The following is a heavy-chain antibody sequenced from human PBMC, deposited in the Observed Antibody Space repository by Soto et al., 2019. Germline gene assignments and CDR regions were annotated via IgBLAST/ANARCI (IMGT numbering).Heavy chain of an antibody. CDR1: GYTFTSYG. J-gene: IGHJ4*02. V-gene: IGHV1-18*01. CDR2: INPYNGNT. CDR3: AKGAGWEPQYYFDY. Sequence: QVPMVQSGDEVKKPGASVKVSCKASGYTFTSYGIIWVRQAPGQGLEWMGWINPYNGNTKYAQNLQGRVTMTTDTSTSTAYMELRSLRSDDTAVYYCAKGAGWEPQYYFDYWGQGTLVTVSS. D-gene: IGHD1-26*01.